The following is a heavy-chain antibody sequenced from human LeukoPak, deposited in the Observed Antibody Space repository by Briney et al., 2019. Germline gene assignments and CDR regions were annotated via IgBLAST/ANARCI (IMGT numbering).Heavy chain of an antibody. J-gene: IGHJ4*02. CDR3: ARDVRDTAMGY. Sequence: SETLSLTCTVSGGSISSYYWSWIRQPPGKGLEWIGYIYYSGSTNYNPSLKSRVTISVDTSKNQFSLKLSSVTAADTAVYYCARDVRDTAMGYWGQGTLVTVSS. CDR1: GGSISSYY. V-gene: IGHV4-59*01. CDR2: IYYSGST. D-gene: IGHD5-18*01.